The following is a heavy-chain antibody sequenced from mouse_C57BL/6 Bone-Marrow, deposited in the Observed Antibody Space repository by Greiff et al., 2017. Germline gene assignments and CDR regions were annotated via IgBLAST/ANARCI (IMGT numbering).Heavy chain of an antibody. J-gene: IGHJ3*01. V-gene: IGHV1-81*01. D-gene: IGHD2-2*01. CDR1: GYTFTSYG. CDR3: ARSSIYYGYRFAY. CDR2: IYPRSGNT. Sequence: QVQLQQSGAELARPGASVKLSCKASGYTFTSYGISWVKQRTGQGLEWIGEIYPRSGNTYYNEKFKGKATLTADKSSSTAYMELRSLTSEDSAVYFCARSSIYYGYRFAYWGQGTLVTVSA.